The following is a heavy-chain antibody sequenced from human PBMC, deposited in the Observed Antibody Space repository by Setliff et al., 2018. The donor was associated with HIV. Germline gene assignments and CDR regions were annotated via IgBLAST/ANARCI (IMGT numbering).Heavy chain of an antibody. J-gene: IGHJ6*03. Sequence: ASVKVSCKASGYGFMNHDINWVRQATGQGLEWMGWMSPLSGNAGHAQKFQGRLTMTRTTSTSTAYMELSALTSEDTAVYYCARADSDYSYMGVWGTGTTVTVSS. V-gene: IGHV1-8*02. D-gene: IGHD4-4*01. CDR1: GYGFMNHD. CDR2: MSPLSGNA. CDR3: ARADSDYSYMGV.